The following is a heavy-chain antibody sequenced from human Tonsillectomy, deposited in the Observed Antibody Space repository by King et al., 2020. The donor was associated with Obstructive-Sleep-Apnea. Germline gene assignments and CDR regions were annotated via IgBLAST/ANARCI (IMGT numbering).Heavy chain of an antibody. V-gene: IGHV3-23*04. J-gene: IGHJ4*02. CDR2: VSGIGDST. CDR1: GFTFSSYA. Sequence: VQLVESGGGLVQPGGSLRLSCAVSGFTFSSYAMSWVRQAPGKGLEWVSGVSGIGDSTHYADSVKGRFTISRDNSKNTLYLQMNSLRAEDTAVYYCAKSIITMIRGVIIEGYYFEYWGQGTLVTVSS. CDR3: AKSIITMIRGVIIEGYYFEY. D-gene: IGHD3-10*01.